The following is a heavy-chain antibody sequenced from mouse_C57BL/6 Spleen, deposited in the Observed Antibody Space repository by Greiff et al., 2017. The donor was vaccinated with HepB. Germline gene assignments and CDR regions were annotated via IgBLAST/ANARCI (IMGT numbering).Heavy chain of an antibody. CDR2: IYPGDGDT. CDR3: ARAYDGYYTGNYAMDY. J-gene: IGHJ4*01. Sequence: QVQLQQSGAELVKPGASVKISCKASGYAFSSYWMNWVKQRPGKGLEWIGQIYPGDGDTNYNGKFKGKATLTADKSSSTAYMQLSSLTSEDSAVYFCARAYDGYYTGNYAMDYWGQGTSVTVSS. V-gene: IGHV1-80*01. D-gene: IGHD2-3*01. CDR1: GYAFSSYW.